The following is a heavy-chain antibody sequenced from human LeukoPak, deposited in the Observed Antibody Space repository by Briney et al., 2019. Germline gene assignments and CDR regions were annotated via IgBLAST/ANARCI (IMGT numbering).Heavy chain of an antibody. J-gene: IGHJ4*02. CDR1: GFTFSNYW. Sequence: GGSLRLSCAASGFTFSNYWRHWVRHAPGKGLGWVSRVNSDGRSTTYADSVRGRFTISRDNAKNTLYLQMNSLRAEDTAVYYSARDVGYQPDYWGQGTLVTVSS. D-gene: IGHD6-13*01. CDR2: VNSDGRST. CDR3: ARDVGYQPDY. V-gene: IGHV3-74*01.